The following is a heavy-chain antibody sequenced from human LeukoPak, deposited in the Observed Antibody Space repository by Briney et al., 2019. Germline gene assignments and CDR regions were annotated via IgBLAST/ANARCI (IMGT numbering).Heavy chain of an antibody. J-gene: IGHJ5*02. CDR1: GGTFSSYA. CDR3: ATSTHSGYDSWFDP. Sequence: GASVKVSCKASGGTFSSYAISWVRQAPGQGLEWMGGIIPIFGTANYAQKFQGRVTITADESTSTVYMELSSLRSEDTAVYYCATSTHSGYDSWFDPWGQGTLVTVSS. CDR2: IIPIFGTA. D-gene: IGHD5-12*01. V-gene: IGHV1-69*01.